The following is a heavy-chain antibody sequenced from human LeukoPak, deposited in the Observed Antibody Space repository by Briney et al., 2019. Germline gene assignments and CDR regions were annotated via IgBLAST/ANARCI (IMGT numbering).Heavy chain of an antibody. CDR3: ARDKGYDFRDAFDI. CDR2: ISSSSSYI. J-gene: IGHJ3*02. V-gene: IGHV3-21*01. Sequence: GGSLRLSCAASGFTFSSYSMNWVRQAPGKGLEWVSSISSSSSYIYYADSVKGRFTISRDNAKNSLYLQMNSLRAEDTAVYYCARDKGYDFRDAFDIWGQGTMVTVSS. CDR1: GFTFSSYS. D-gene: IGHD3-3*01.